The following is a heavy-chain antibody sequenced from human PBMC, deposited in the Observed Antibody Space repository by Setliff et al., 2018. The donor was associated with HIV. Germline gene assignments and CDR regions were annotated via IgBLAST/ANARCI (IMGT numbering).Heavy chain of an antibody. CDR3: ARTPSRGGFDY. CDR2: IYASGSP. J-gene: IGHJ4*02. D-gene: IGHD3-16*01. Sequence: PSETLSLTCNVSGGSISSVNYYWNWIRQPAGKGLEWIGRIYASGSPTYNPSLKTRVTISLDRSKNQFSLKLSSVTAADTAVYYCARTPSRGGFDYWGQGTLVTVSS. CDR1: GGSISSVNYY. V-gene: IGHV4-61*02.